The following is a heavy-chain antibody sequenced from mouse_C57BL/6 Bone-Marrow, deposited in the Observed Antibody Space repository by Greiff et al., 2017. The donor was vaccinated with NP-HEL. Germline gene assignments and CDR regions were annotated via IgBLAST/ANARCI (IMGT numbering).Heavy chain of an antibody. CDR3: ARRDYDNAGWYFEV. J-gene: IGHJ1*03. CDR1: GYTFTSYW. V-gene: IGHV1-53*01. D-gene: IGHD2-4*01. CDR2: INPSNGGT. Sequence: QVQLQQPGTELVKPGASVKLSCKASGYTFTSYWMHWVKQRPGQGLEWIGNINPSNGGTNYNEKFKSKATLTVDKSSSPAYLQLSRLTSEETAVYYCARRDYDNAGWYFEVWGTGTTVTVSS.